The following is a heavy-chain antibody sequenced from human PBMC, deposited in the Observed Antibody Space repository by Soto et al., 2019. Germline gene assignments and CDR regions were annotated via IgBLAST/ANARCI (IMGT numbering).Heavy chain of an antibody. Sequence: SETLSLTCTVSGGSISSSSYYWGWIRQPPGKGLEWIGSIYYSGSTYYNPSLKSRVTISVDTSKNQFSLKLSSVTAADTAVYYCAISRYSYGYHWFDPWGQGTPVTVSS. CDR3: AISRYSYGYHWFDP. J-gene: IGHJ5*02. CDR1: GGSISSSSYY. D-gene: IGHD5-18*01. CDR2: IYYSGST. V-gene: IGHV4-39*01.